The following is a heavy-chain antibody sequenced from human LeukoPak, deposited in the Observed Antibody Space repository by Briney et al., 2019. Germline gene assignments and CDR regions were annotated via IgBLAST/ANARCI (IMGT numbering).Heavy chain of an antibody. CDR3: ARGGRQADPQGYYYYTMDV. D-gene: IGHD3-16*01. Sequence: PSETLSLTCTVSGASVSTYSWTWIRQPPGKGLEWIAYIFYSGSANYNPSLKSRVTISVDTSMNQFSLKTNSVTAADTAVYYCARGGRQADPQGYYYYTMDVWGQGTTVTVSS. CDR2: IFYSGSA. CDR1: GASVSTYS. J-gene: IGHJ6*02. V-gene: IGHV4-59*08.